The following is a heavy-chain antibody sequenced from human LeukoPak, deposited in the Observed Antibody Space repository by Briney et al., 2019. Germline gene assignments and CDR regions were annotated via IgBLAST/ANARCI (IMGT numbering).Heavy chain of an antibody. V-gene: IGHV3-53*01. CDR2: ISNDGVT. CDR1: DFPVSDNY. CDR3: GGSGSYYTPSYY. D-gene: IGHD3-10*01. J-gene: IGHJ4*02. Sequence: PGGSLRLSCATSDFPVSDNYMSWVRQASGRGLEWVSVISNDGVTDYADSVKGRFTISRDDSNDTVFLQMSSLRPEDTAVYYCGGSGSYYTPSYYWGQGTLVTVSS.